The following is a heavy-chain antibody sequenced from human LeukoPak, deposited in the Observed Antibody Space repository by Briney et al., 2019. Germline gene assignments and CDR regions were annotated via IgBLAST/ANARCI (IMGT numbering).Heavy chain of an antibody. CDR3: ARVSSSGPFFDY. CDR1: GYTFTSFD. Sequence: GPVKVSCKASGYTFTSFDFNWVRQATGQGLEWMGWMKSNNGHTGYAQKFQGRVTMTTDTSTSTAYMELRSLRSDDTAVYYCARVSSSGPFFDYWGQGTLVTVSS. D-gene: IGHD3-22*01. CDR2: MKSNNGHT. J-gene: IGHJ4*02. V-gene: IGHV1-8*01.